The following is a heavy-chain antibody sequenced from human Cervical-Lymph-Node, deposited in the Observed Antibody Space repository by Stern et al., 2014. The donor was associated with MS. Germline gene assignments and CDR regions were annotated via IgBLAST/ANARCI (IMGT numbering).Heavy chain of an antibody. CDR2: ICAYNGNT. CDR1: GYTFTSYG. CDR3: ARDSGYSSSWYPWYFDY. D-gene: IGHD6-13*01. V-gene: IGHV1-18*01. J-gene: IGHJ4*02. Sequence: VQLVQSGAEVKKPWASVKVSCKASGYTFTSYGISWVRQAPGQGLEWMGWICAYNGNTNYAQTLPGSVTMTTDTSTSTAYMELRSLRSDDTAVYYCARDSGYSSSWYPWYFDYWGQGTLVTVSS.